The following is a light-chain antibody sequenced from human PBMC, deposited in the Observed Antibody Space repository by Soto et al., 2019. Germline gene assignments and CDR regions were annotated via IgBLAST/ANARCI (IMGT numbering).Light chain of an antibody. Sequence: DIQLTQSPSFLSASVGDRVTITCRASQGISSYLAWYQQRPGKAPKLLMYGASTLQSGVPSRFSGSASGTTFTLTINKLQPEDFATYYCQQLNNFPRTFGQGTKVE. CDR2: GAS. CDR1: QGISSY. V-gene: IGKV1-9*01. CDR3: QQLNNFPRT. J-gene: IGKJ1*01.